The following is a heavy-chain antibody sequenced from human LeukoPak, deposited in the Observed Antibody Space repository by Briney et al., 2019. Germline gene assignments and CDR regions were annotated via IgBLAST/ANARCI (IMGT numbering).Heavy chain of an antibody. D-gene: IGHD6-19*01. CDR3: AREGSWGSSGWYVPGSSEFGAFDI. V-gene: IGHV6-1*01. J-gene: IGHJ3*02. Sequence: SQTLSLTCAISGDSVSSNSAAWNWIRQSPSRGLEWLGRTYYRSKWYNDYAVSVKSRITINPDASKNQFSLQLNSVTPEDTAVYYCAREGSWGSSGWYVPGSSEFGAFDIWGQGTMVTVSS. CDR2: TYYRSKWYN. CDR1: GDSVSSNSAA.